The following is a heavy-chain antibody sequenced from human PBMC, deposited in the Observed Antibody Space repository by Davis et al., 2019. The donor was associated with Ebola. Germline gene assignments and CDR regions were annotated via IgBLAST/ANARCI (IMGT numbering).Heavy chain of an antibody. CDR3: AREERAYYYDSSGYYSDWYFDL. V-gene: IGHV4-59*01. Sequence: MPSETLSLTCTVSGGSISSYYWSWIRQPPGKGLEWIGYIYYSGSTNYNPSLKSRVTISVDTSKNQFSLKLSSVTAADTAVYYCAREERAYYYDSSGYYSDWYFDLWGRGTLVTVSS. D-gene: IGHD3-22*01. CDR1: GGSISSYY. CDR2: IYYSGST. J-gene: IGHJ2*01.